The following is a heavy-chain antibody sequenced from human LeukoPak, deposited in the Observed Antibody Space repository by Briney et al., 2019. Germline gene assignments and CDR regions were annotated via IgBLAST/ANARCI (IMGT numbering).Heavy chain of an antibody. CDR3: AISTNDANDI. J-gene: IGHJ3*02. CDR2: INPSGGST. CDR1: EDTYY. D-gene: IGHD1-14*01. V-gene: IGHV1-46*01. Sequence: GASVKVSCNASEDTYYMHWVRQAPGQGLEWMGIINPSGGSTSYTQKFQGRVTMTRDTSTSTVYMELSSLRSEDTAVYYCAISTNDANDIWGQGTMVTVSS.